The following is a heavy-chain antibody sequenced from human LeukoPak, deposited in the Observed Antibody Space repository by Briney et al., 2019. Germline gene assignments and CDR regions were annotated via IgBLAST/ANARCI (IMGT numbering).Heavy chain of an antibody. J-gene: IGHJ4*02. CDR2: ITGNGEET. D-gene: IGHD1-26*01. CDR3: ARDSGSYLQPTDY. CDR1: GFTFSTYA. V-gene: IGHV3-23*01. Sequence: GGSLRLSCAASGFTFSTYAMTWVRQAPGQGLEWVSSITGNGEETYYADSVKGRFTISRDNSKNTLYLQMNSLRADDTAVYHCARDSGSYLQPTDYWGQGTLVTVSS.